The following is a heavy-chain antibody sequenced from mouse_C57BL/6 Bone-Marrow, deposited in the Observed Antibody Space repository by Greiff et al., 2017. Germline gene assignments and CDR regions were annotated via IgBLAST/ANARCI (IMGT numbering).Heavy chain of an antibody. CDR1: GYTFTSYW. V-gene: IGHV1-55*01. Sequence: QVQLQQPGAELVKPGASVKMSCKASGYTFTSYWITWVKQRPGQGLEWIGDIYPGSGSTNYNEKFKSKATLTVDTSSSTAYMQLSSLTSEDSAVYYCARVSITTARGYFDVWGTGTTVTVSS. CDR3: ARVSITTARGYFDV. J-gene: IGHJ1*03. CDR2: IYPGSGST. D-gene: IGHD1-1*01.